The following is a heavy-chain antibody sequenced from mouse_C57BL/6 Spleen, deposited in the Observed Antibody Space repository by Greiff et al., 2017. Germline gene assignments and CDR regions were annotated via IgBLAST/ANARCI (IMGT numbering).Heavy chain of an antibody. CDR1: GYTFTGYW. V-gene: IGHV1-9*01. CDR2: ILPGSGGT. D-gene: IGHD1-1*01. J-gene: IGHJ2*01. Sequence: QVQLKQSGAELMKPGASVKLSCKATGYTFTGYWIEWVKQRPGHGLEWIGEILPGSGGTNYNEKFKGKATFTADTSSNTAYMQLSSLTTEDSAIYYCARYFTTVVAADYWGQGTTLTVSS. CDR3: ARYFTTVVAADY.